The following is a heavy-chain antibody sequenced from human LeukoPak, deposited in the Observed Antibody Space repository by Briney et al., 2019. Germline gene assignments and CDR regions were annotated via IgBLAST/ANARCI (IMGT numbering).Heavy chain of an antibody. V-gene: IGHV4-39*07. CDR1: GGSISSSSYY. Sequence: SETLSLTCTVSGGSISSSSYYWGWIRQPPGKGLEWIGSIYYSVSTYYNPSLKSRVTISVDTSKNQFSLKLSSVTAADTAVYYCARVGIAVAGTANWFDPWGQGTLVTVSS. D-gene: IGHD6-19*01. CDR3: ARVGIAVAGTANWFDP. CDR2: IYYSVST. J-gene: IGHJ5*02.